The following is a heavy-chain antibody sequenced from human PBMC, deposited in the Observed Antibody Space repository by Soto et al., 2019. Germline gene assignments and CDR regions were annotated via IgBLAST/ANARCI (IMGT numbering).Heavy chain of an antibody. CDR2: INPSGGST. V-gene: IGHV1-46*03. CDR3: AREFQLLGHYYYGMDV. Sequence: ASVKVSCKASGYTFTSYYMHWVRQAPGQGLERMGIINPSGGSTSYAQKFQGRVTITRDTSTSTVYMELSSLRSEDTAVYYCAREFQLLGHYYYGMDVWGQGTTVTVSS. D-gene: IGHD2-2*01. J-gene: IGHJ6*02. CDR1: GYTFTSYY.